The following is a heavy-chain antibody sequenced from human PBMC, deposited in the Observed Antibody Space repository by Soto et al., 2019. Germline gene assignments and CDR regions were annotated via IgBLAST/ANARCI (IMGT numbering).Heavy chain of an antibody. Sequence: QLQLQESGPGLVKPSETLSLTCTVSGGSISSSSYYWGWIRQPPGKGLEWIGSIYYSGSTYYNPSLKSRVTISVDTSKNQFSLKLSSVTAADTAVYYCARHPLYGDYTQYLDYWGQGTLVTVSS. J-gene: IGHJ4*02. CDR2: IYYSGST. D-gene: IGHD4-17*01. V-gene: IGHV4-39*01. CDR3: ARHPLYGDYTQYLDY. CDR1: GGSISSSSYY.